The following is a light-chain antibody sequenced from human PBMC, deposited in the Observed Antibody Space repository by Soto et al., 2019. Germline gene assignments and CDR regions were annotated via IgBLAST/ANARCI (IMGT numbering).Light chain of an antibody. CDR3: CSYAGSSTVI. CDR2: DVN. CDR1: RSDVGSYNL. V-gene: IGLV2-23*02. J-gene: IGLJ2*01. Sequence: QSALTQPASVSGSPGQSITISCTGSRSDVGSYNLVSWYQHHPGKAPKLMIYDVNKRPSGVSNRSSGSKSGNTASLTISGLQPEDEADYYCCSYAGSSTVIFVGGTKLTVL.